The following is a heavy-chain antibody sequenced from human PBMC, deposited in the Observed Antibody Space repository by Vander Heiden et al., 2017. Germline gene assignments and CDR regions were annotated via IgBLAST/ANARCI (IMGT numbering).Heavy chain of an antibody. Sequence: EVQLVESGGGLVKPGGCLRLSCAASGFTFSNAWMSWVRQAPGKGLEWVGRIKSKTDGGTTDYAAPVKGRFTISRDDSKNTLYLQMNSLKTEDTAVYYCTTDLTYYYDSSGYKVDYWGQGTLVTVSS. CDR3: TTDLTYYYDSSGYKVDY. D-gene: IGHD3-22*01. CDR2: IKSKTDGGTT. CDR1: GFTFSNAW. V-gene: IGHV3-15*01. J-gene: IGHJ4*02.